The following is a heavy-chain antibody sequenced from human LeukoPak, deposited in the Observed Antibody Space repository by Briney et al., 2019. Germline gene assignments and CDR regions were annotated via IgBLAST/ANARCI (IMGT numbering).Heavy chain of an antibody. CDR2: IYYTGST. D-gene: IGHD5-18*01. CDR1: GGSISSNSYY. J-gene: IGHJ4*02. V-gene: IGHV4-61*05. CDR3: ARVGYSYGPFDS. Sequence: PSETLSLTCTVSGGSISSNSYYWGWIRQPPGKGLEWIGYIYYTGSTNYNPSLKSRVTISLDTSRNQFSLRLSSVTAADTAVYYCARVGYSYGPFDSWGQGTLVIVSS.